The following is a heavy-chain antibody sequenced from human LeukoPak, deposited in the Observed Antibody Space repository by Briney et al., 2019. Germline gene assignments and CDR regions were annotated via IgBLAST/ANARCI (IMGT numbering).Heavy chain of an antibody. CDR1: GYNFPNFW. Sequence: GESLKISCKGSGYNFPNFWIGWVRQMPGKGLEWMAIIYPADSDTRYNPSFEGQVTIPADKSISTAYLQWSSLRASDTAMYYCARQGCSSTTCHFGVFDIWGQGTMVTVSS. CDR3: ARQGCSSTTCHFGVFDI. V-gene: IGHV5-51*01. J-gene: IGHJ3*02. CDR2: IYPADSDT. D-gene: IGHD2-2*01.